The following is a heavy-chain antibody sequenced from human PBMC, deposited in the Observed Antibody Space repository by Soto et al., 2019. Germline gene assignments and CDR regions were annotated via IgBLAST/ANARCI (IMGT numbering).Heavy chain of an antibody. J-gene: IGHJ3*01. D-gene: IGHD5-12*01. CDR2: INSDGSDT. CDR1: GFTFSTFV. CDR3: VRDRDGYNF. Sequence: EVQLVESGGGLVQPGGSLRLSCAASGFTFSTFVMHWVRQAPGKGLVWVSRINSDGSDTRYADSVKGRFTISRDNARNTLDLQMSSLRAEDTDVYFCVRDRDGYNFWGQGTMVTVSS. V-gene: IGHV3-74*01.